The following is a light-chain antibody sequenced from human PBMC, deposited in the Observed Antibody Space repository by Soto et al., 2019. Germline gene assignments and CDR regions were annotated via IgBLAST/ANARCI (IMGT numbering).Light chain of an antibody. J-gene: IGKJ3*01. CDR3: QQYDSYSFT. V-gene: IGKV1-5*03. CDR1: QSISSW. CDR2: RAS. Sequence: DIQMTQSPSTLSASMGDRVTITCRASQSISSWLAWYQQKPGKAPQVLIYRASSLQSGVPSRFRGSGYGTEFTLTISSLQPDDFATYYCQQYDSYSFTFGPGTKVDIQ.